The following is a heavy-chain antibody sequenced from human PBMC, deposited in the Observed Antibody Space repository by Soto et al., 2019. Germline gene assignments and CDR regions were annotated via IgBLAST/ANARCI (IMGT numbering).Heavy chain of an antibody. Sequence: PGGSLRLSCAASGFTFTNYGMHWVRQAPGKGLEWVALILHDGSNTYFADSVKGRFTISRDNSKNTLYLQMNSLRAEDTAVYYCAKSRDGYSFYFYYGMDVWGQGTTVTVSS. CDR2: ILHDGSNT. CDR1: GFTFTNYG. V-gene: IGHV3-30*18. D-gene: IGHD4-4*01. J-gene: IGHJ6*02. CDR3: AKSRDGYSFYFYYGMDV.